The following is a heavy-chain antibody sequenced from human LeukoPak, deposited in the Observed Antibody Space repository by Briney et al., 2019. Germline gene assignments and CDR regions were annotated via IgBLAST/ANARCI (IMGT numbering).Heavy chain of an antibody. Sequence: SETLSLTCTVSGDSLRSYYWSWIRQPAGKGLEWLGHIDTSGSTNYNPSLKSRVTMSVDTSKNQFSPNLSSVTAADTAVYYCARGPSSGYSYGWGQGTLVTVSS. J-gene: IGHJ4*02. CDR2: IDTSGST. D-gene: IGHD5-18*01. CDR3: ARGPSSGYSYG. CDR1: GDSLRSYY. V-gene: IGHV4-4*07.